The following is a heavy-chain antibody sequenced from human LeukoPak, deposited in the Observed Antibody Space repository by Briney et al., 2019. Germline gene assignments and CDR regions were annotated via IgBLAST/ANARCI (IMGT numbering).Heavy chain of an antibody. CDR1: GFIFSNYW. Sequence: GGSLRLSCAASGFIFSNYWMTWVRQAPGKGLEWVANIKQDGSEKYYVDSVKGRFTMSRDNARNSVYLQMNSLRAEDTAVYYCARDRQNKDLWSGGDYWGQGTLVTVSS. CDR2: IKQDGSEK. J-gene: IGHJ4*02. V-gene: IGHV3-7*01. CDR3: ARDRQNKDLWSGGDY. D-gene: IGHD3-3*01.